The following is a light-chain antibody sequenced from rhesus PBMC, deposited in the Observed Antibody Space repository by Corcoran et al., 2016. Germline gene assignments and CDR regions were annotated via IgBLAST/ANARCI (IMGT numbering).Light chain of an antibody. J-gene: IGKJ2*01. Sequence: DVALTQSPLSLPVTPGQPASISCRSSQSLPWSDGKTYLNWFQQKPGQPPRRLVYQVSKRESGVPDRFTGRGEGTDFTLKISSVQAEDVGVYSCGQITNVPPSFGQGAKVEI. CDR3: GQITNVPPS. CDR2: QVS. CDR1: QSLPWSDGKTY. V-gene: IGKV2S8*01.